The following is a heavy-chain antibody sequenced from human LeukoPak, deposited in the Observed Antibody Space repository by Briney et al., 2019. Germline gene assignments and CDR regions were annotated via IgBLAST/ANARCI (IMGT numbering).Heavy chain of an antibody. D-gene: IGHD5-18*01. CDR2: IYTSGST. V-gene: IGHV4-4*07. Sequence: SETLSLTCTASGGSISSYYWSWIRQPAGKGLEWIRRIYTSGSTNYNPSLKSRVTMSVDTSKNQFSLKLSSVTAADMAVYYCARDKFVAAMATTGFDYWGQGTLVTVSS. CDR1: GGSISSYY. J-gene: IGHJ4*02. CDR3: ARDKFVAAMATTGFDY.